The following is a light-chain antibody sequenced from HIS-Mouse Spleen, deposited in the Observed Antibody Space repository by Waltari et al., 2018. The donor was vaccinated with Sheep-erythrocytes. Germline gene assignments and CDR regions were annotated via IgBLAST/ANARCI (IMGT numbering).Light chain of an antibody. J-gene: IGKJ4*01. Sequence: DIVMTQSPLSLPVTPGEPASISCRSSQSLLHSNGYNYLDWYLQKPGQSPQLLIYMGSYRASAVPDRFSGSGAGTDFTLKISRVEAEDVGVYYCMQALHTPLTFGGGTKVAIK. CDR2: MGS. CDR3: MQALHTPLT. V-gene: IGKV2-28*01. CDR1: QSLLHSNGYNY.